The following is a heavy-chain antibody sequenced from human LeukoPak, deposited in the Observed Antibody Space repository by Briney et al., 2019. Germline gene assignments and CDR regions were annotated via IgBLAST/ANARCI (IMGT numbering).Heavy chain of an antibody. CDR1: GGSFSGYY. V-gene: IGHV4-34*01. D-gene: IGHD4-11*01. Sequence: SETLSLTCAVYGGSFSGYYWSWIRQPPGKGLEWIGEINHSGSTNYNPSPKSRVTISVDTSKNQFSLKLSSVTAADTAVYYCARTWASLTVNAFYYFDYWGQGTLVTVSS. CDR3: ARTWASLTVNAFYYFDY. CDR2: INHSGST. J-gene: IGHJ4*02.